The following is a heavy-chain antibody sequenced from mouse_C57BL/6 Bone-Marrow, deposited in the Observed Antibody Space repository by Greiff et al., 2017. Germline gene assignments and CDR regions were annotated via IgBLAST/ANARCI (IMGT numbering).Heavy chain of an antibody. CDR1: GYTFTSYW. CDR3: AREGYYGQFAY. Sequence: QVQLQQPGAELVKPGASVKLSCKASGYTFTSYWMHWVKQRPGQGLEWIGMIHPNSGSTNYNEKFKSKASLTVDKSSSTAYMQLSSLTSEDSAVYDCAREGYYGQFAYWGQGTLVTVSA. V-gene: IGHV1-64*01. J-gene: IGHJ3*01. D-gene: IGHD1-1*01. CDR2: IHPNSGST.